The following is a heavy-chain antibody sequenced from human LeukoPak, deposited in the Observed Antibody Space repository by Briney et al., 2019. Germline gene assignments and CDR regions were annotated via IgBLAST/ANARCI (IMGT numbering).Heavy chain of an antibody. CDR3: AKGRFLEWYFDY. V-gene: IGHV3-30*02. CDR1: GFTFSSYG. D-gene: IGHD3-3*01. CDR2: IRYDGSNK. Sequence: TGGSLRLSCAASGFTFSSYGMHWVRQAPGKGLEWVAFIRYDGSNKYYADSVKGRFTISRNNSKNTLYLQMNSLRAEDTAVYYCAKGRFLEWYFDYWGEGTLVTVSS. J-gene: IGHJ4*02.